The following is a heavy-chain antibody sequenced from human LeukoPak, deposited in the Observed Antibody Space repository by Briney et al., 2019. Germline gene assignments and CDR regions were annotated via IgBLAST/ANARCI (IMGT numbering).Heavy chain of an antibody. CDR1: GFTFSSNY. D-gene: IGHD3-10*01. V-gene: IGHV3-53*01. CDR2: IYSGGST. Sequence: GGSLRLSCAASGFTFSSNYMSWVRQAPGKGLEWVSVIYSGGSTYYADSVKGRFTISRDNSKNTLYLQMNSLRAEDTAVYYCARDKTYYYGSMGYYFDYWGQGTLVTVSS. J-gene: IGHJ4*02. CDR3: ARDKTYYYGSMGYYFDY.